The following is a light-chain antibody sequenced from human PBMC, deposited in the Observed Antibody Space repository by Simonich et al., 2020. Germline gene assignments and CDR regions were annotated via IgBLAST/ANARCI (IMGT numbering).Light chain of an antibody. V-gene: IGKV4-1*01. Sequence: DIVMTQSPDSLAVSLGERATINCKSSQSVLYSSNNKTYLAWYPQKPGQPPKLLIYLASTRESGVPDRFSGSGSGTEFTLTISSLQAEDVAVYYCQQYYSTPYTFGQGTKLEIK. CDR3: QQYYSTPYT. J-gene: IGKJ2*01. CDR1: QSVLYSSNNKTY. CDR2: LAS.